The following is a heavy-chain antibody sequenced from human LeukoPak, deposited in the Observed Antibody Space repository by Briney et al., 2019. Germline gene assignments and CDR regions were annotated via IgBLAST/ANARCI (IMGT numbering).Heavy chain of an antibody. Sequence: SETLSLTCTVSGGSISSYYWSWSRQPPGKGLEWIGYIYYSGSTNYNPSLKSRVTISVDTSKNQFSLKLSSVTAADTAVYYCARGMDAFDIWGQGTMVTVSS. J-gene: IGHJ3*02. CDR2: IYYSGST. CDR1: GGSISSYY. V-gene: IGHV4-59*01. CDR3: ARGMDAFDI.